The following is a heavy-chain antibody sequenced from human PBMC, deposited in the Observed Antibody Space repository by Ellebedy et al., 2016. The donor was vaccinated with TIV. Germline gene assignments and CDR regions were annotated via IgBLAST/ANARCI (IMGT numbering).Heavy chain of an antibody. D-gene: IGHD1-26*01. CDR3: ARLQWGQLRYFDL. Sequence: GESLKISXPASGFAFSSSWMSWVRQAPGRGLEWLANINQDESEKYYVDSVKGRFTGSRDNAQNSLYLQMNSLRTEDTAVYYCARLQWGQLRYFDLWGRGTLVTVSS. J-gene: IGHJ2*01. CDR2: INQDESEK. CDR1: GFAFSSSW. V-gene: IGHV3-7*04.